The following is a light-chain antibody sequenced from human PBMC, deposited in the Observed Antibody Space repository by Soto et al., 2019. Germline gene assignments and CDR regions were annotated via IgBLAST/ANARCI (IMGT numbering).Light chain of an antibody. CDR2: DAS. J-gene: IGKJ1*01. CDR3: QQYNSYCT. CDR1: QSISSW. Sequence: DIQMTQSPSTLSASVGDRVTITCRASQSISSWLAWYQQKPGKAPKLLIYDASSLESGVPSRFSGSGSGTEFTLTISSLQPDDFATYYCQQYNSYCTLGQGTKVEIK. V-gene: IGKV1-5*01.